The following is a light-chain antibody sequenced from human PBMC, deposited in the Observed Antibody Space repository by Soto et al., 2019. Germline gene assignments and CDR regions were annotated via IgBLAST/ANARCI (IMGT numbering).Light chain of an antibody. J-gene: IGKJ3*01. CDR3: QHDNKWPPFT. CDR2: GAS. V-gene: IGKV3-15*01. CDR1: QSVSSN. Sequence: EIVMTQSPATLSVSPGERATLSCRASQSVSSNLAWYQQKPGQAPRLLIYGASTRATGIPARFSGSGSGTDFTLTISSLQSEDFAVYYGQHDNKWPPFTFGPGTKVDIK.